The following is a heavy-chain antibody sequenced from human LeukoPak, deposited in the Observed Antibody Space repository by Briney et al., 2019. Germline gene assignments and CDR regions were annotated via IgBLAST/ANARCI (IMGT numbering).Heavy chain of an antibody. CDR2: IYSGGGT. V-gene: IGHV3-53*05. CDR3: VKDGYDYVWGSRSYFDY. Sequence: GGSLRLSCAASGFTVSNNYMSWVRQAPGKGLECVSVIYSGGGTYYADSVKGRFTISRDNSKNTLYLQMSSLRPEDTAVYYCVKDGYDYVWGSRSYFDYWGQGTLVTVSS. CDR1: GFTVSNNY. J-gene: IGHJ4*02. D-gene: IGHD3-16*01.